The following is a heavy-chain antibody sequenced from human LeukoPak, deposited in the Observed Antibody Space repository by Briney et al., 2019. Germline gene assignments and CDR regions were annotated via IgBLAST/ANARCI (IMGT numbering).Heavy chain of an antibody. CDR2: ISAYNGNT. J-gene: IGHJ6*02. CDR1: GYTFTSYG. Sequence: ASVKVSCKASGYTFTSYGTSWVRQAPGQGLEWMGWISAYNGNTNYAQKLQGRVTMTTDTSTSTAYMELRSLRSDDTAVYYCARSTYYDFWSGYSNYYYGMDVWGQGTTVTVSS. V-gene: IGHV1-18*01. CDR3: ARSTYYDFWSGYSNYYYGMDV. D-gene: IGHD3-3*01.